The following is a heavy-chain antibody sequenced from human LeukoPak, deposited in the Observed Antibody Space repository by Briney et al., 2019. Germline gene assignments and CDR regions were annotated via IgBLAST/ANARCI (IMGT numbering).Heavy chain of an antibody. CDR3: ARDHQRLTYFDY. Sequence: GSLRLSCAASGFSFRSYEMNWVRQAPGKGLEWVSYISSSGSTIYYADSVKGRFTISRDNAKNSLYLQMNSLRAEDTAVYYCARDHQRLTYFDYWGQGTLVTVSS. V-gene: IGHV3-48*03. D-gene: IGHD6-19*01. CDR2: ISSSGSTI. J-gene: IGHJ4*02. CDR1: GFSFRSYE.